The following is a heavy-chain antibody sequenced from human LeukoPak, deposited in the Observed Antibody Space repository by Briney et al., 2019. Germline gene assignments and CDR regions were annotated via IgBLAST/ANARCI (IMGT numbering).Heavy chain of an antibody. J-gene: IGHJ4*02. CDR1: DGSITYNY. Sequence: SETLSLTCTVSDGSITYNYWSWIRQPAGKGLEWMGRIYTSGSTNYNASLKSRVTMSVDTSKNQFSLKLSSVTAADTAVYYCAAFRDGYNWHLDSWGQGTLVTVSS. D-gene: IGHD5-24*01. V-gene: IGHV4-4*07. CDR2: IYTSGST. CDR3: AAFRDGYNWHLDS.